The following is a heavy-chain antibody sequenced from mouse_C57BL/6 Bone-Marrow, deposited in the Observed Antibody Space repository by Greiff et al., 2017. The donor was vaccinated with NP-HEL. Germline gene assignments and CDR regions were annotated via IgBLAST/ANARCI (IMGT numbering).Heavy chain of an antibody. CDR2: ISSGGSYT. J-gene: IGHJ1*03. D-gene: IGHD2-4*01. Sequence: EVQRVESGGDLVKPGGSLKLSCAASGFTFSSYGMSWVRQTPDKRLEWVATISSGGSYTYYPDSVKGRFTISRDNAKNTLYLQMSSLKSEDTAMYYCARRLGDYDHWYFDVWGTGTTVTVSS. CDR3: ARRLGDYDHWYFDV. V-gene: IGHV5-6*01. CDR1: GFTFSSYG.